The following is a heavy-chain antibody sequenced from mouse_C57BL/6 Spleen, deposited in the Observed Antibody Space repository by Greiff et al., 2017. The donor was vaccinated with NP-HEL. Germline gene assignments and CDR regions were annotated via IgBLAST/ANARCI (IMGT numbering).Heavy chain of an antibody. D-gene: IGHD1-1*01. CDR1: GYTFTSYW. CDR2: IDPSDSYT. V-gene: IGHV1-69*01. Sequence: QVQLQQPGAELVMPGASVKLSCKASGYTFTSYWMHWVKQRPGQGLEWIGEIDPSDSYTNYTQKFKGKSTLTVDKSSSTAYMQLSSLTSEDSAVYYCARDPLRYHAMDYWGQGTSVTVSA. CDR3: ARDPLRYHAMDY. J-gene: IGHJ4*01.